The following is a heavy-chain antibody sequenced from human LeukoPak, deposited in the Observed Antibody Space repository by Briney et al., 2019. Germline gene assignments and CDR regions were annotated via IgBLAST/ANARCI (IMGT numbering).Heavy chain of an antibody. D-gene: IGHD4-23*01. J-gene: IGHJ6*03. V-gene: IGHV3-23*01. CDR2: ITGSGGDT. CDR3: AKKTVGSYGGNLNYYYMDV. Sequence: GGSLRLSCAASGFTFSSNAMNWVRQAPGKGLEWVSAITGSGGDTYYADSVKGRFTVSRDNPKNTLYLQMNSLRAEDTAVYYCAKKTVGSYGGNLNYYYMDVWGKGTTVTVSS. CDR1: GFTFSSNA.